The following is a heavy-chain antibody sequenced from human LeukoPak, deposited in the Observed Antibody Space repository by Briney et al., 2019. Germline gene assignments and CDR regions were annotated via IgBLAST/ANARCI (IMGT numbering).Heavy chain of an antibody. CDR1: GGSFGGYY. CDR3: VRDRELNY. V-gene: IGHV4-34*01. Sequence: SETLSLTCAVYGGSFGGYYWTWIRQPPGKGLEWIGAINDGGSTSYNPSLKSRATISADTSKNQFSLKLSSVTAADTAVYYCVRDRELNYWGQGTLVTVSS. D-gene: IGHD1-7*01. J-gene: IGHJ4*02. CDR2: INDGGST.